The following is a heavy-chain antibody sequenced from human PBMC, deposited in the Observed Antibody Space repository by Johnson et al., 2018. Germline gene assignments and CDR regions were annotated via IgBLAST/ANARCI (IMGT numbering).Heavy chain of an antibody. J-gene: IGHJ1*01. Sequence: VRLQESGPGLVKPSQTLSPTCPVSGGSISSSGYHWSWIRQSPGKGLEWIGYMLYTGSNYYKPSLRSRVTISGDTAKNQFSLKLTSVTATDTATDYCASYRGAYAEYFQHWGQGTLVTVSS. CDR1: GGSISSSGYH. D-gene: IGHD4-17*01. V-gene: IGHV4-30-4*01. CDR3: ASYRGAYAEYFQH. CDR2: MLYTGSN.